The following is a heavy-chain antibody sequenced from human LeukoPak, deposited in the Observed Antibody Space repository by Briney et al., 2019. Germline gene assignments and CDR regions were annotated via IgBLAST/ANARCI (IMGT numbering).Heavy chain of an antibody. Sequence: PGGSLRLSCAASGFTFSSHWMSWVRQAPGKGLEWVANIKQDGSEKYYVDSVKGRFTISRDNAKNSLYLQMNSLRAEDTAVYYCAREFVVGAPIDYWGQGTLVTVSS. D-gene: IGHD1-26*01. CDR2: IKQDGSEK. V-gene: IGHV3-7*01. CDR1: GFTFSSHW. J-gene: IGHJ4*02. CDR3: AREFVVGAPIDY.